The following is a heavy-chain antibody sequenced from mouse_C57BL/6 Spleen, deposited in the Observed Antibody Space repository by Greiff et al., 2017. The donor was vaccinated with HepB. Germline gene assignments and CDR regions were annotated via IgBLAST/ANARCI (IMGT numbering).Heavy chain of an antibody. CDR1: GYTFTDYY. J-gene: IGHJ4*01. CDR2: INPNNGGT. Sequence: VQLQQSGPELVKPGASVKISCKASGYTFTDYYMNWVKQSHGKSLEWIGDINPNNGGTSYNQKFKGKATLTVDKSSSTAYMELRSLTSEDSAVYYCARYDYDGDAMDYWGQGTSVTVSS. V-gene: IGHV1-26*01. CDR3: ARYDYDGDAMDY. D-gene: IGHD2-4*01.